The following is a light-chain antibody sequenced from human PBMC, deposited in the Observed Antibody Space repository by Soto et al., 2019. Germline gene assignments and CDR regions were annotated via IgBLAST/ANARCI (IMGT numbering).Light chain of an antibody. CDR1: HSVSSN. CDR3: QQYGSSSWT. Sequence: LTQSPSTLSLSPGESATLSCRASHSVSSNLAWYQQRPGQAPRLLIYGASTRATGIPDRFSGSGSGTEFTLTISRLEPEDFAVYYCQQYGSSSWTFGQGTKVDIK. CDR2: GAS. V-gene: IGKV3-20*01. J-gene: IGKJ1*01.